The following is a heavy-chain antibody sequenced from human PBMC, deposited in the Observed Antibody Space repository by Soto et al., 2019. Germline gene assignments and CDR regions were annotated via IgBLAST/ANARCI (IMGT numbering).Heavy chain of an antibody. J-gene: IGHJ4*02. V-gene: IGHV3-30*18. D-gene: IGHD3-22*01. CDR2: ISYDGSNK. CDR3: AKVGRHYYYDSSGYYPN. Sequence: GGSLRLSCAASGFTFSSYGMHWVRQAPGKGLEWVAVISYDGSNKYYADSVKGRFTISRDNSKNTLYLQMNSLRAEDTAVYYCAKVGRHYYYDSSGYYPNWGQGTLVTVSS. CDR1: GFTFSSYG.